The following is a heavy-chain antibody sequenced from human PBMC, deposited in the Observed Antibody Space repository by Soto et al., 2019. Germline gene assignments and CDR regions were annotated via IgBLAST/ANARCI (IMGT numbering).Heavy chain of an antibody. Sequence: EVQLVESGGGLVQPGRSLRLSCAASGFTFDDYAMHWVRQAPGKGLEWVSGISSNSGSVGYADSVKGRFTISRDNSKHSFYLQMSSLKAEDTALYYCAKDALTAVGFHFDFWGQGTLVTVSS. CDR3: AKDALTAVGFHFDF. D-gene: IGHD4-17*01. CDR1: GFTFDDYA. V-gene: IGHV3-9*01. CDR2: ISSNSGSV. J-gene: IGHJ4*02.